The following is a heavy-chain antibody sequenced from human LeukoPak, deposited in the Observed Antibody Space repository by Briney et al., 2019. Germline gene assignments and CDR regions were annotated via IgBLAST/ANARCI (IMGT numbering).Heavy chain of an antibody. D-gene: IGHD3-10*01. V-gene: IGHV1-2*02. Sequence: RASVKVSCKASGYTFTGYYMHWVRQAPGQGRERMGWINPKSGGTNYAQKFQGRVTMTRDTSLSTAYMELSRLRSDDAAVYYFAVRGFGELYPYYWGQGTLVTVSS. CDR2: INPKSGGT. CDR1: GYTFTGYY. J-gene: IGHJ4*02. CDR3: AVRGFGELYPYY.